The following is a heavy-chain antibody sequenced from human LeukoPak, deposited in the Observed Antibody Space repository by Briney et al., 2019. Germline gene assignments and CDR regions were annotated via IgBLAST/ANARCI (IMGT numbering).Heavy chain of an antibody. CDR3: ARVVVVLRFLEWLESGMGV. D-gene: IGHD3-3*01. J-gene: IGHJ6*02. V-gene: IGHV1-69*04. CDR2: IIPILGIA. CDR1: GYTFTSYY. Sequence: SVKVSCKASGYTFTSYYMHWVRQAPGQGLEWMGRIIPILGIANYAQKFQGRVTITADKSTSTAYMELSSLRSEDTAVYYCARVVVVLRFLEWLESGMGVWGQGTTVTVSS.